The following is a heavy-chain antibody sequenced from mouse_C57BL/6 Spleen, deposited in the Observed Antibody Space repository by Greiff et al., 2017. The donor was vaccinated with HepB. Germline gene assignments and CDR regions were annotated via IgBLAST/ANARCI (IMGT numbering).Heavy chain of an antibody. D-gene: IGHD1-1*01. V-gene: IGHV1-64*01. Sequence: VQLQQSGAELVKPGASVKLSCKASGYTFTSYWMHWVKQRPGQGLEWIGMIHPNSGSTNYNEKFKSKATLTVDKSSSTAYMQLSSLTSEDSAVYYCARESLLLRMDYWGQGTSVTVSS. CDR1: GYTFTSYW. CDR2: IHPNSGST. CDR3: ARESLLLRMDY. J-gene: IGHJ4*01.